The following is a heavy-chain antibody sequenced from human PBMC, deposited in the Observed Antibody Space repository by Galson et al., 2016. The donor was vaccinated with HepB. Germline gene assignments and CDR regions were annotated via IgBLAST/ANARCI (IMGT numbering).Heavy chain of an antibody. CDR1: GFTLGDHW. D-gene: IGHD3-22*01. V-gene: IGHV3-7*03. CDR3: ASPGPYYYNSFIIKY. J-gene: IGHJ4*02. CDR2: IRQDGSEI. Sequence: SLRLSCAASGFTLGDHWMHWVRQAPGKGLDWVANIRQDGSEIYYVDSVKGRFTISRDNAKNSLYLQMNSLRAEDTAVYYCASPGPYYYNSFIIKYWGQGTLVTVSS.